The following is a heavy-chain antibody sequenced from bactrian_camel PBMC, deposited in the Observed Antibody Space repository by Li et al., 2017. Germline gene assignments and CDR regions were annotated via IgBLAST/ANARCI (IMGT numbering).Heavy chain of an antibody. D-gene: IGHD2*01. V-gene: IGHV3S7*01. CDR2: IYSDESST. CDR1: GFTSSRAY. CDR3: AANPPALFGGSGCWLWGTFKTDYTY. J-gene: IGHJ4*01. Sequence: HVQLVESGGGLVQPGDSLRLSCTVSGFTSSRAYMSWVRQAPGKGLEWVSGIYSDESSTGYEDSVKGRFTISRDNAKNTLYLEMNNLKPGDTAMYYCAANPPALFGGSGCWLWGTFKTDYTYWGQGTQVTVS.